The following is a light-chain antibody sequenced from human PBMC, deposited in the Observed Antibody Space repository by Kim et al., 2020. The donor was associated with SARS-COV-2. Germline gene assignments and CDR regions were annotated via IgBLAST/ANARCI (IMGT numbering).Light chain of an antibody. CDR1: SSNSGAGYD. J-gene: IGLJ1*01. CDR3: QSYDSSLSGYV. V-gene: IGLV1-40*01. CDR2: GNS. Sequence: RVTISCTGSSSNSGAGYDVHWYQQLPGTAPKLLIYGNSNRPSGVPDRFSGSKSGTSASLAITGLQAEDEGDYYCQSYDSSLSGYVFGTGTKVTVL.